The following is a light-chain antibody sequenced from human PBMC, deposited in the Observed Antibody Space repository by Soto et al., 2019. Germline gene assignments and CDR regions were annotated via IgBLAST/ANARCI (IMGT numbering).Light chain of an antibody. CDR3: QQYNSM. Sequence: DIQMTQSPSTLSASAGDRVTITCRASQSISSWLAWYQQKPGKAPKLLIYKASSLESGVPSRFSGSGSGTEFTLTISSLQPDDFATYYCQQYNSMFGRGTKVDI. CDR1: QSISSW. CDR2: KAS. V-gene: IGKV1-5*03. J-gene: IGKJ1*01.